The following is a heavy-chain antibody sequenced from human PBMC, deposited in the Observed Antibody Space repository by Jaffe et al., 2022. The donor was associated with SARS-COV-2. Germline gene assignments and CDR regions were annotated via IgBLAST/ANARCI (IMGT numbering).Heavy chain of an antibody. CDR2: ISYDGSNK. V-gene: IGHV3-30*18. Sequence: QVQLVESGGGVVQPGRSLRLSCAASGFTFSSYGMHWVRQAPGKGLEWVAVISYDGSNKYYADSVKGRFTISRDNSKNTLYLQMNSLRAEDTAVYYCAKDQSWGATSSGTHYWGQGTLVTVSS. CDR1: GFTFSSYG. CDR3: AKDQSWGATSSGTHY. J-gene: IGHJ4*02. D-gene: IGHD1-26*01.